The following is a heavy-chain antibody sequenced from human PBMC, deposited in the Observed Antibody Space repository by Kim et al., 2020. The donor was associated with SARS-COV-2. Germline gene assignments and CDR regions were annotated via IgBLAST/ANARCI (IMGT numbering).Heavy chain of an antibody. CDR2: IYYSGST. V-gene: IGHV4-59*08. CDR1: GGSISSYY. CDR3: ARHAGPWYWFDP. Sequence: SETLSLTCTVSGGSISSYYWSWIRQPPGKGLEWIGYIYYSGSTNYNPSLKSRVTISVDTSKNQFSLKLSSVTAADTAVYYCARHAGPWYWFDPWGQGTLVTVSS. J-gene: IGHJ5*02.